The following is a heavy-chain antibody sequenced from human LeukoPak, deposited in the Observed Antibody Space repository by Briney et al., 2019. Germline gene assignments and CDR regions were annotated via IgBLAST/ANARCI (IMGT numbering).Heavy chain of an antibody. J-gene: IGHJ4*02. D-gene: IGHD3-22*01. V-gene: IGHV4-59*11. CDR2: ISDSGST. CDR3: ARGYDSSAYYPFNY. Sequence: PSETLSLTCVVSGGSLSTHHWSWIRQSPGRGLEWIGYISDSGSTNYNLSLKSRVTISVDTSKNQFSLMLSSVTAADTAVYYCARGYDSSAYYPFNYWGQGTLVTVSS. CDR1: GGSLSTHH.